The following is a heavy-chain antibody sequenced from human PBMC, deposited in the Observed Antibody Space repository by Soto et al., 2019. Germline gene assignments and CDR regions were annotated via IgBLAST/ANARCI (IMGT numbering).Heavy chain of an antibody. V-gene: IGHV1-69*01. CDR3: AREYSSGWSGY. D-gene: IGHD6-19*01. J-gene: IGHJ4*02. CDR2: IVPLLGTA. Sequence: VHLVQSGAEVKKPGSSVKVSCKASGGTFSTSGISWVRQAPGQGLEWVGRIVPLLGTANYAQRFQGRVRITADESTSTAYMELSSLRSEDTAVYYCAREYSSGWSGYWGQGTLVTVSS. CDR1: GGTFSTSG.